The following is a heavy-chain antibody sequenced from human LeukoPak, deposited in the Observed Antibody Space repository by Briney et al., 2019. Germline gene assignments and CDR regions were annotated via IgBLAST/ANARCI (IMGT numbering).Heavy chain of an antibody. V-gene: IGHV4-30-2*01. Sequence: SETLSLTCAVSGGSISSGGYSWSWIRQPPGKGLEWIGYIYHSGSTYYNPSLKSRVTISVDRSKNQFSLKLSSVTAADTAVYYCARVGMVRGVIFFDYWGQGTLVTVSS. CDR3: ARVGMVRGVIFFDY. CDR2: IYHSGST. J-gene: IGHJ4*02. D-gene: IGHD3-10*01. CDR1: GGSISSGGYS.